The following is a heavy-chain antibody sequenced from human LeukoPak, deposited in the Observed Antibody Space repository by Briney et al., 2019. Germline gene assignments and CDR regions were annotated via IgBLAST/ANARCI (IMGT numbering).Heavy chain of an antibody. J-gene: IGHJ4*02. CDR1: GGSFSGYY. CDR3: ARAGLRSFDY. D-gene: IGHD4-17*01. Sequence: SETLSLTXAVYGGSFSGYYWSWIRQPPGKGLEWIGEINHSGSTNYNPSLKSRVTISVDTSKNQFSLQLSSVTAADTAVYYCARAGLRSFDYWGQGTLVTVSS. V-gene: IGHV4-34*01. CDR2: INHSGST.